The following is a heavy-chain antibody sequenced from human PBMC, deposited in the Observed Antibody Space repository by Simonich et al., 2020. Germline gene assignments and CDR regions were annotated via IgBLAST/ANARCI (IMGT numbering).Heavy chain of an antibody. D-gene: IGHD3-22*01. J-gene: IGHJ3*02. CDR2: ISGSGGST. CDR1: GFTFSSYA. CDR3: AKDRGERITMIVVVIDAFDI. Sequence: GGGLVQPGGSLRLSCAASGFTFSSYAMSWVRQAPGKGLEWVSAISGSGGSTYYADSVKGRFTISRDNSKNTLYLQMNSLSAEDTAVYYCAKDRGERITMIVVVIDAFDIWGQGTMVTVSS. V-gene: IGHV3-23*01.